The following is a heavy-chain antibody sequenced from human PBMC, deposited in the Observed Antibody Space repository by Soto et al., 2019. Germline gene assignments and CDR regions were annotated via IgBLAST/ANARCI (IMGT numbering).Heavy chain of an antibody. Sequence: EVQVVETGGGLIQPGGSLRLSCAVSGFTVSSNYMSWVRQPPGKGPEWVSDIYSGGSTYYSDSVKGRFSISSDNSKNMLYLQMNSLRAEDSAVYYIARESEGHNPNWFDHWGQGTLVTGSA. CDR3: ARESEGHNPNWFDH. CDR1: GFTVSSNY. V-gene: IGHV3-53*02. J-gene: IGHJ5*02. D-gene: IGHD2-8*01. CDR2: IYSGGST.